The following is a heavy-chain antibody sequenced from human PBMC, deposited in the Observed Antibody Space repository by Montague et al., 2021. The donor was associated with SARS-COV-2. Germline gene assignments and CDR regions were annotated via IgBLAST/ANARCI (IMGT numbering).Heavy chain of an antibody. Sequence: PALVKPTQTLTLTCTFSGFSLSTSGMCVSWIRQPPGKALEWLARIDWDDDKYYSTSLKTRLTITKDTSKNQVVLTMTNMDPVDTATYYCARILATVNAFDIWGQGTMVTVSS. J-gene: IGHJ3*02. D-gene: IGHD4-17*01. CDR2: IDWDDDK. V-gene: IGHV2-70*11. CDR3: ARILATVNAFDI. CDR1: GFSLSTSGMC.